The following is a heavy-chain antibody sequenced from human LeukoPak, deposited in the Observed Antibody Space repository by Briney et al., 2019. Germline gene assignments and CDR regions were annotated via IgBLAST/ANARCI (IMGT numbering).Heavy chain of an antibody. Sequence: SGTLSLTCAVSGGSISSSNWWSWVRQPPGKGLEWIGEIYHSGSTNYNPSLKSRVTISVDKSKNQFSLKLSSVTAADTAVCYCAREVGTVTQNPYYYYGMDVWGQGTTVTVSS. D-gene: IGHD4-11*01. CDR1: GGSISSSNW. CDR2: IYHSGST. V-gene: IGHV4-4*02. J-gene: IGHJ6*02. CDR3: AREVGTVTQNPYYYYGMDV.